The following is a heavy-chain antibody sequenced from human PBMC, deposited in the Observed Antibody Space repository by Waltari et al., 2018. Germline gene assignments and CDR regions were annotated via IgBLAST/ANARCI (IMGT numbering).Heavy chain of an antibody. D-gene: IGHD3-22*01. CDR3: AKSYDSSGYYLYYYGMDV. CDR1: GFTFSSYA. J-gene: IGHJ6*02. CDR2: ISGSGGST. Sequence: EVQLLESGGGLVQPGGSLRLSCAASGFTFSSYAMSWVRQAPGQRLEWVSAISGSGGSTYYADSVKGRFTISRDNSKNTLYLQMNSLRAEDTAVYYCAKSYDSSGYYLYYYGMDVWGQGTTVTVSS. V-gene: IGHV3-23*01.